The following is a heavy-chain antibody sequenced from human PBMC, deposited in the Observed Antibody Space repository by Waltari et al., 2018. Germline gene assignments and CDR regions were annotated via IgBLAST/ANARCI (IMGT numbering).Heavy chain of an antibody. D-gene: IGHD4-17*01. CDR3: ARGGDDYA. CDR1: GFTFSSYA. CDR2: ISYDGSNK. Sequence: QVQLVESGGGVVQPGRSLRLSCAASGFTFSSYAMHWVRQAPGKGVGWVAVISYDGSNKYYADSVKSRFTISRDNSKNTLYLQMNSLRAEDTAVYYCARGGDDYAWGQGTLVTVSS. V-gene: IGHV3-30-3*01. J-gene: IGHJ4*02.